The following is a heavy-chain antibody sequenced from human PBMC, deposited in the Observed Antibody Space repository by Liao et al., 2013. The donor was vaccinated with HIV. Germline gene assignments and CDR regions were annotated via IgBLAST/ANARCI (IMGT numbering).Heavy chain of an antibody. D-gene: IGHD5-18*01. J-gene: IGHJ6*03. Sequence: QVQLQESGPGLVKPSQTLSLTCTVSGGSISSGDYYWSWIRQPPGKGLEWIGYIYYSGSTHYNPSLKSRVTISVDTSKNQFSLKLSSVTAADTAVYYCARENAYSYGSYHYYYYMDVWGKGTTVTVSS. CDR1: GGSISSGDYY. V-gene: IGHV4-30-4*08. CDR2: IYYSGST. CDR3: ARENAYSYGSYHYYYYMDV.